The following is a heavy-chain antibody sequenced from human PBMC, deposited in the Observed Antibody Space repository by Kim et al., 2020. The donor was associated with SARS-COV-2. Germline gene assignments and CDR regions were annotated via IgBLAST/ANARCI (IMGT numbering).Heavy chain of an antibody. CDR3: ASPGNWYFDL. CDR2: ISSSGSYT. V-gene: IGHV3-11*03. J-gene: IGHJ2*01. CDR1: GFTFSDYY. Sequence: GGSLRLSCAASGFTFSDYYMSWIRQAPGKGLEWVSYISSSGSYTNYADSVKGRFTISRDNAKNSLYLQMNSLRAEDTAVYYCASPGNWYFDLWGRGTLVTVYS.